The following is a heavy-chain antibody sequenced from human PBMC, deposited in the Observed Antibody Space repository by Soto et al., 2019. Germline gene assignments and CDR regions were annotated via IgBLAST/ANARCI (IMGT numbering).Heavy chain of an antibody. V-gene: IGHV3-23*01. CDR1: GFTFSTYA. J-gene: IGHJ4*02. D-gene: IGHD3-22*01. CDR2: ITDSGGIT. Sequence: PGGSLRLSCAASGFTFSTYAMTWVRQALGKGLERVSVITDSGGITYYADSVKGRFTISRDNSKNTLYLQMNSLRAEDTAVYYCAKLAGSGYYYPIDYWGQGTLVTVSS. CDR3: AKLAGSGYYYPIDY.